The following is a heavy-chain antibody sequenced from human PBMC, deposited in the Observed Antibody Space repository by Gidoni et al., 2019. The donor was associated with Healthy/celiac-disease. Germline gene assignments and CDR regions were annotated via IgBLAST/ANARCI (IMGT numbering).Heavy chain of an antibody. Sequence: EVQLLESGGGLVQPGGSLGLSCAASVFTFSSYAMSGGRQAPGKGLEGVSAISGSGGSTYYADSVKGRFTISRDNSKNTLYLQMNSLRAEDTAVYYCAKDRHPGMITFGGVDYWGQGTLVTVSS. J-gene: IGHJ4*02. V-gene: IGHV3-23*01. CDR1: VFTFSSYA. CDR3: AKDRHPGMITFGGVDY. D-gene: IGHD3-16*01. CDR2: ISGSGGST.